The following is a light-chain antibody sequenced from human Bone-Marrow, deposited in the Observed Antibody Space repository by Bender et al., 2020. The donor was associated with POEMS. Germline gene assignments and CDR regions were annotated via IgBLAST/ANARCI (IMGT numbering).Light chain of an antibody. J-gene: IGLJ2*01. CDR2: EGN. CDR3: SSYSSDSPVV. Sequence: QYALTQPASVSGSPGQSITISCTGTSSDVGNYNLVSWYQQHPGKAPKLLIYEGNQRPSGVSNRFSGSKSGDTASLTISGLQAEDEADYYCSSYSSDSPVVFGGGTKLTVL. CDR1: SSDVGNYNL. V-gene: IGLV2-14*02.